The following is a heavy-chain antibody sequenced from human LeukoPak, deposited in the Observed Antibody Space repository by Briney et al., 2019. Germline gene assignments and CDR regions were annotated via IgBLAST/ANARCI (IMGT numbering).Heavy chain of an antibody. CDR3: AREGGYCSGGSCHNWFDP. D-gene: IGHD2-15*01. V-gene: IGHV6-1*01. Sequence: SQTLSLTCAISGDSVSSNSAAWNWIRQSPSRGLEWLGRTYCRSKWYNDYAVSVKSRITINPDTSKNRFSLQLNSVTPEDTAVYYCAREGGYCSGGSCHNWFDPWGQGTLVTVSS. J-gene: IGHJ5*02. CDR2: TYCRSKWYN. CDR1: GDSVSSNSAA.